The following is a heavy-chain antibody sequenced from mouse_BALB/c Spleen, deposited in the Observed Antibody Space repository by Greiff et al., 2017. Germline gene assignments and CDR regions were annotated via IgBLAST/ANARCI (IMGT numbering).Heavy chain of an antibody. Sequence: EVKLMESGGGLVKPGGSLKLSCAASGFTFSSYAMSWVRQTPEKRLEWVATISSGGSYTYYPDSVKGRFTISRDNAKNTLYLQMSSLRSEDTAMYYCARHGYDYDEAWFAYWGQGTLVTVSA. CDR1: GFTFSSYA. CDR2: ISSGGSYT. D-gene: IGHD2-4*01. CDR3: ARHGYDYDEAWFAY. V-gene: IGHV5-9-3*01. J-gene: IGHJ3*01.